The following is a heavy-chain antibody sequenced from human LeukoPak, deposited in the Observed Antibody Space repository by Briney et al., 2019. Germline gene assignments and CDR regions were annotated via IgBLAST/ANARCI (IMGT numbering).Heavy chain of an antibody. J-gene: IGHJ4*02. V-gene: IGHV4-34*01. CDR1: GGSFSGYY. CDR2: INHSGST. Sequence: KSSETLSLTCAVYGGSFSGYYWSWMRQPPGKGLEWIGEINHSGSTNYNPSLKSRVTISVDTSKNQFSPKLSSVTAADTAVYYCARSPRVKEPYVVVVPAAIFDYWGQGTLVTVSS. CDR3: ARSPRVKEPYVVVVPAAIFDY. D-gene: IGHD2-2*01.